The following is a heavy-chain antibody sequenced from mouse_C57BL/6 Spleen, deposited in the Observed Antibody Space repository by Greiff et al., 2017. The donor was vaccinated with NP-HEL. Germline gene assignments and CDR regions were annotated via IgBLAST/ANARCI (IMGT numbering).Heavy chain of an antibody. D-gene: IGHD3-2*02. CDR1: GYTFTSYW. J-gene: IGHJ3*01. CDR2: IDPSDSYT. CDR3: ARARTAQATSFAY. V-gene: IGHV1-69*01. Sequence: VQLQQSGAELVMPGASVKLSCKASGYTFTSYWMHWVKQRPGQGLEWIGEIDPSDSYTNYNQKFKGKSTLTVDKSSSTAYMQLSSLTSEDSAVYYCARARTAQATSFAYWGQGTLVTVSA.